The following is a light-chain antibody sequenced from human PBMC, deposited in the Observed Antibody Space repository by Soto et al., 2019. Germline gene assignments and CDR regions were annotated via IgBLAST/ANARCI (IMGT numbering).Light chain of an antibody. CDR3: QSYDISMTTWV. V-gene: IGLV1-40*01. Sequence: QSVLTRPPSVSGAPRQRVTISCTGSSSNIGAGYDVHWYQQLPGTAPKLLIYGNSNRPSGVPDRFSGSKSGASASLAITGLQAEDEADYYCQSYDISMTTWVFGGGTQLTVL. CDR2: GNS. CDR1: SSNIGAGYD. J-gene: IGLJ3*02.